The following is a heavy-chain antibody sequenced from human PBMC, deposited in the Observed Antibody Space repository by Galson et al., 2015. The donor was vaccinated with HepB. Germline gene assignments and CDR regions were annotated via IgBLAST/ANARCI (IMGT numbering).Heavy chain of an antibody. CDR3: AKLYSTTWYPCHETFDI. J-gene: IGHJ3*02. Sequence: SLRLSCAASGFTFSSYGMHWVRQAPGKGLEWVAVLSYDGSNKYYADSVKGRFTISRDNFKNTIYLQMNSLRAEDTAVYYCAKLYSTTWYPCHETFDIWGQGTMVTVSS. CDR2: LSYDGSNK. V-gene: IGHV3-30*18. CDR1: GFTFSSYG. D-gene: IGHD6-13*01.